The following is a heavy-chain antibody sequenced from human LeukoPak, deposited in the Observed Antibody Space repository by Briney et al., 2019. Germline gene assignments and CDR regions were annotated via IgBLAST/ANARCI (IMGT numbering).Heavy chain of an antibody. Sequence: SETLSLTCTVSGGSISSSSYYWGWIRQPPGKGLVWIGSIYYSGSTYYNPSLKSRVTISVDTSKNQFSLKLSSLTAADTAVYYCARPAGYCSSTSCYPGWFDPWGQGTLVTVSS. CDR1: GGSISSSSYY. V-gene: IGHV4-39*01. CDR2: IYYSGST. J-gene: IGHJ5*02. D-gene: IGHD2-2*01. CDR3: ARPAGYCSSTSCYPGWFDP.